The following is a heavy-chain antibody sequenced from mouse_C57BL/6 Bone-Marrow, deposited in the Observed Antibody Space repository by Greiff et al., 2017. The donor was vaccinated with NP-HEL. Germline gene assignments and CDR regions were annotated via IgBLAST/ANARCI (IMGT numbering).Heavy chain of an antibody. CDR3: TEGLGTGSFAY. CDR2: IRLKSDNYAT. D-gene: IGHD4-1*01. V-gene: IGHV6-3*01. J-gene: IGHJ3*01. CDR1: GFTFSNYW. Sequence: EVKVEESGGGLVQPGGSMKLSCVASGFTFSNYWMNWVRQSPEKGLEWVAQIRLKSDNYATHYAESVKGRFTISRDDSKSSVYLQMNNLRAEDTGIYYCTEGLGTGSFAYWGQGTLVTVSA.